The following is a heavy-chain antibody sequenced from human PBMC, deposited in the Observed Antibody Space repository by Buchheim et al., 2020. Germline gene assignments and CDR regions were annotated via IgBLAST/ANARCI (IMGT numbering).Heavy chain of an antibody. CDR1: GGSISSSSYY. V-gene: IGHV4-39*01. CDR2: IYYSGST. Sequence: QLQLQESGPGLVKPSETLSLTCTVSGGSISSSSYYWGWIRQPPGKGLQWIGSIYYSGSTYYNPSLKSRVTISVDPSKTQFSLKVSSVTAADTAVYYCATDEKTKNYYYYGMDVWGQGTT. J-gene: IGHJ6*02. CDR3: ATDEKTKNYYYYGMDV.